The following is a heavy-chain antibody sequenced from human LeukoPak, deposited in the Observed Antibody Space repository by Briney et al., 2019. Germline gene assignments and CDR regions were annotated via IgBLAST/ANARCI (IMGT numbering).Heavy chain of an antibody. J-gene: IGHJ4*02. CDR2: IRYDGSNK. V-gene: IGHV3-30*02. D-gene: IGHD3-3*01. CDR3: AKAPVFYDFWSGYYSLDY. Sequence: GGSLRLSCAASGFTFSSYAMSWVRQAPGKGLKWVAFIRYDGSNKYYADSVKGRFTISRDNSKNTLYLQMNSLRAEDTAVYYCAKAPVFYDFWSGYYSLDYWGQGTLVTVSS. CDR1: GFTFSSYA.